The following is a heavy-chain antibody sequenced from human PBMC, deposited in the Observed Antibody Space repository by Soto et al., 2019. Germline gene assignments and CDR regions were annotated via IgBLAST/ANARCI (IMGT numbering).Heavy chain of an antibody. Sequence: QMQLLQSGAEVKKTGSAVKISCRTSGWIFTLQYLHWVRQAPGQGLEWPGWITPYNGADKYSQRIQDGIFITRSNSLTPLSIELLDPRSADTGLYYCARSATSGDQHFIDSWGQGTLVTVSS. CDR1: GWIFTLQY. CDR3: ARSATSGDQHFIDS. J-gene: IGHJ4*02. CDR2: ITPYNGAD. V-gene: IGHV1-45*02. D-gene: IGHD7-27*01.